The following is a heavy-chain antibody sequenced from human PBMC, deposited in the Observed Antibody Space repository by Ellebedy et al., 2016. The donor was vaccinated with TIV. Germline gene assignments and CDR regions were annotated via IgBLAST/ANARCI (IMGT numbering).Heavy chain of an antibody. CDR3: ATPSIPTTGSLDFDY. V-gene: IGHV4-39*01. CDR2: IYYSGST. D-gene: IGHD6-13*01. Sequence: MPSETLSLTCTVPGGFISSSSYYWGWIRQPPGKGLEWIGSIYYSGSTYYNPSLTSRVTISVDTSKNQFSLSLTSATAADTAVYFCATPSIPTTGSLDFDYWGQGALVTVSS. CDR1: GGFISSSSYY. J-gene: IGHJ4*02.